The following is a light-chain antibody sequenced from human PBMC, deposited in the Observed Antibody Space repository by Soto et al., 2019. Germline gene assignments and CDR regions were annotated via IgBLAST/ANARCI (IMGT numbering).Light chain of an antibody. CDR3: NSYTSSSTYV. CDR1: SSDVGGYNY. CDR2: DVS. Sequence: QSVLTQPASVSGSPGQSITISCTGTSSDVGGYNYVSWYQQHPGKAPKLMIYDVSNRLSGVSNRFSGSKSGNTASLTISGLQAEDEADYYCNSYTSSSTYVFGTGTKVTVL. J-gene: IGLJ1*01. V-gene: IGLV2-14*01.